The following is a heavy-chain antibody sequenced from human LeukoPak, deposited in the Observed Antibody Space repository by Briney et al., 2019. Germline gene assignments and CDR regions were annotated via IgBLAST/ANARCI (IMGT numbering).Heavy chain of an antibody. CDR1: GFTVSDNY. D-gene: IGHD6-13*01. Sequence: GGSLRLSCAASGFTVSDNYMSWVRQAPGKGLEWVSVMYRRGDTYYADSVKGRFTFSRDISQYMLYLQMNGLRPEDTAMYYCARDAPQVPAAGVLASWGQGTLVTVSS. CDR2: MYRRGDT. V-gene: IGHV3-53*01. CDR3: ARDAPQVPAAGVLAS. J-gene: IGHJ5*02.